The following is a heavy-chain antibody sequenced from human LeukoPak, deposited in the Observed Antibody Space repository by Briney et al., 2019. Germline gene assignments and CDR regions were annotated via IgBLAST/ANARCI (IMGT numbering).Heavy chain of an antibody. D-gene: IGHD3-3*01. V-gene: IGHV3-11*04. CDR1: GFTFSDYY. Sequence: KTGGSLRLSCAASGFTFSDYYMSWIRQAPGKGLEWVSYISSSGSTIYYADSVKGRFTISRDNAKNSLYLQMNSLRAEDTAVYYCARDRHDFWSGVFGYWGQGTLVTVSS. J-gene: IGHJ4*02. CDR2: ISSSGSTI. CDR3: ARDRHDFWSGVFGY.